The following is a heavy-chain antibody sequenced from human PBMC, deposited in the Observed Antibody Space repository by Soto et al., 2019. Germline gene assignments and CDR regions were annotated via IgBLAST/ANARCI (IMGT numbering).Heavy chain of an antibody. CDR1: GGTFSSYT. CDR2: IIPILGIA. D-gene: IGHD4-17*01. CDR3: ARGPDSTVTTDYYFDY. V-gene: IGHV1-69*02. J-gene: IGHJ4*02. Sequence: ASVKVSCKASGGTFSSYTISWVRQAPGQGLEWMGRIIPILGIANYAQKFQGRVTITADKSTSTAYMELSSLRSEDTAVYYCARGPDSTVTTDYYFDYWRQGTLVTVSS.